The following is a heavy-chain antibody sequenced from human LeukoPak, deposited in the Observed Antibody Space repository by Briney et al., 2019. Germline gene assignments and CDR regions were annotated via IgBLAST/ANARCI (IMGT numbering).Heavy chain of an antibody. V-gene: IGHV4-59*01. CDR1: GFSISRYY. Sequence: SETLSLTCTVSGFSISRYYWSWVRQPPGKGLEYIGNIYYSGSTNYNPSLKSRLTISLDTSRSQFSLKLTSVTAADTAVYYCARELYNWNGRRHAIDIWGQGTMVTVSS. CDR3: ARELYNWNGRRHAIDI. J-gene: IGHJ3*02. CDR2: IYYSGST. D-gene: IGHD1-20*01.